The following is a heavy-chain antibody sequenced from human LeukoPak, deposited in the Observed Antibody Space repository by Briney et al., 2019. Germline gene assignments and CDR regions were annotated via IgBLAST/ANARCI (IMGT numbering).Heavy chain of an antibody. V-gene: IGHV4-39*07. CDR1: GGSISSSSYY. CDR2: IYYSGST. Sequence: SETLSLTCTVSGGSISSSSYYWGWIRQPPGKGLEWIGSIYYSGSTNYNPSLKSRVTMSVDTSKNQFSLKLSSVTAADTAVYYCARGYRPYGSGSYYSNWFDPWGQGTLVTVSS. J-gene: IGHJ5*02. D-gene: IGHD3-10*01. CDR3: ARGYRPYGSGSYYSNWFDP.